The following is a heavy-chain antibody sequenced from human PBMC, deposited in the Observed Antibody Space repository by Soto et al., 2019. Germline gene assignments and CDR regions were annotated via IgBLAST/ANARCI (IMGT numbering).Heavy chain of an antibody. J-gene: IGHJ6*03. D-gene: IGHD3-9*01. CDR3: ASYHYLDLWTGSRHYMDV. V-gene: IGHV4-34*01. CDR2: INHSGTT. Sequence: QVHLEQWGAGLLNPSETLSLTCAVYGGSLSGYYWSWVRQPPGKGLEWIGEINHSGTTNYNPSLKTRVTISADTSKHQFSLRLSSVTAADSAVYYCASYHYLDLWTGSRHYMDVWGRGTTVPVSS. CDR1: GGSLSGYY.